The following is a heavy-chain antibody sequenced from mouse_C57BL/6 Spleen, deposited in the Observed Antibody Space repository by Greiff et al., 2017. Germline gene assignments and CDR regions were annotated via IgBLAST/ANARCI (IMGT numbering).Heavy chain of an antibody. Sequence: VKLVESGGDLVKPGGSLKLSCAASGFTFSSYGMSWVRQTPDKRLEWVATISSGGSYTYYPDSVKGRFTISRDNAKNTLYLQMSSLKSEDTAMYDCARQDGSSYWYFDVWGTGTTVTVSS. CDR3: ARQDGSSYWYFDV. CDR1: GFTFSSYG. D-gene: IGHD1-1*01. CDR2: ISSGGSYT. V-gene: IGHV5-6*01. J-gene: IGHJ1*03.